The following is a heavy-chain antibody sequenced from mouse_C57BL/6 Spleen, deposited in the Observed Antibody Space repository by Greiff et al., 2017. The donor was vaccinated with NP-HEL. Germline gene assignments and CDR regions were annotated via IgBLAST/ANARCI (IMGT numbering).Heavy chain of an antibody. CDR1: GFTFSDYG. D-gene: IGHD1-1*01. Sequence: EVKLVESGGGLVKPGGSLKLSCAASGFTFSDYGMHWVRQAPEKGLEWVAYISSGSSTIYYADTVKGRFTISRDNAKNTLFLQMTSLRSEDTAMYYCARGDYYGSSPAYWGQGTLVTVSA. CDR3: ARGDYYGSSPAY. J-gene: IGHJ3*01. CDR2: ISSGSSTI. V-gene: IGHV5-17*01.